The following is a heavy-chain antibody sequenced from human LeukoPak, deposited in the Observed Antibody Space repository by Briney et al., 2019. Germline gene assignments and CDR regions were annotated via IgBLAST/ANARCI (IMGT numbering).Heavy chain of an antibody. V-gene: IGHV4-59*01. CDR2: IYYSGTT. Sequence: SETLSLTCTISGASIDSYYWSWIRQPPGKGLEWIGYIYYSGTTNYNPSLKRRVTISVDTSKNQFSLKLSSVTAADTAVYYCARDRPDPPDVDTAMVPNFDYWGQGTLVTVSS. D-gene: IGHD5-18*01. J-gene: IGHJ4*02. CDR3: ARDRPDPPDVDTAMVPNFDY. CDR1: GASIDSYY.